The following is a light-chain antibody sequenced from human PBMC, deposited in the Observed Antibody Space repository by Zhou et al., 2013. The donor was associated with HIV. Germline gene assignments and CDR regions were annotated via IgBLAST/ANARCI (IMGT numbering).Light chain of an antibody. CDR1: QSINTW. CDR3: QQYNTYST. J-gene: IGKJ3*01. CDR2: KAS. Sequence: DIQLTQSPSTLSASVGDRVIITCRASQSINTWVAWYQQKPGKVPKLLIYKASRLESGVASRFSGSGSGTEFTLTISNLQPDDFATYFCQQYNTYSTFGPGTTVDIK. V-gene: IGKV1-5*03.